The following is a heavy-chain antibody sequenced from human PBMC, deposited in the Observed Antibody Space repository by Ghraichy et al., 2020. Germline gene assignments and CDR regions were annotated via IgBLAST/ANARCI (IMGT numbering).Heavy chain of an antibody. Sequence: LTCAASGFSFSDYDMHWVRQAKGKGLEWVSAINAAGKTYYAGSVKGRFTISRENARNSLFLQMNSLRAGDTAVYYCARGSRRGYASGWVDYWGQGILVTVSS. D-gene: IGHD6-19*01. V-gene: IGHV3-13*04. CDR3: ARGSRRGYASGWVDY. CDR1: GFSFSDYD. J-gene: IGHJ4*02. CDR2: INAAGKT.